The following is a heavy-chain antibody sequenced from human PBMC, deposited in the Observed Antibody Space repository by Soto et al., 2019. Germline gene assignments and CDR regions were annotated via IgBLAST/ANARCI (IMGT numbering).Heavy chain of an antibody. Sequence: PGGSLRLSCAASGFTFSSYGMHWVRQAPGKGLEWVSGISGSAGGTFYADSVKGRFTISRDNSKNTLYLQMDSLTVEDTAVYYCAKGYSGYPMDVWGKGTTVPVSS. CDR3: AKGYSGYPMDV. CDR2: ISGSAGGT. CDR1: GFTFSSYG. D-gene: IGHD5-12*01. J-gene: IGHJ6*03. V-gene: IGHV3-23*01.